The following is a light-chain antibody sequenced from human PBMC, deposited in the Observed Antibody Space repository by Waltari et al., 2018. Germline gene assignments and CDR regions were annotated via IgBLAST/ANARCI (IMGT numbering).Light chain of an antibody. V-gene: IGKV3-20*01. CDR1: ESVSKF. Sequence: EVVLTQSPGTLSLSPGEGATLSCRSSESVSKFLAWYQQKPGQAPRLLIFHASNRASGIPDRFSGSGFGTDFSLTISRLEPEDFAVYYCQKYYSLPATFGQGTKVEIK. J-gene: IGKJ1*01. CDR2: HAS. CDR3: QKYYSLPAT.